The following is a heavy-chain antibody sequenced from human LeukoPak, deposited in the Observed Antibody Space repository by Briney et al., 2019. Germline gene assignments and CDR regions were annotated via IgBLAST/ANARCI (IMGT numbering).Heavy chain of an antibody. D-gene: IGHD6-19*01. J-gene: IGHJ4*02. Sequence: GGSLRLSCAASGFTFSSYSMNWVRQAPGKGLEWVSYISSSSSTIYYADSVKGRFTISRDNSKNTLYLQMNSLRAEDTAVYYCARHFEISSGWGQGTLATVS. V-gene: IGHV3-48*01. CDR2: ISSSSSTI. CDR3: ARHFEISSG. CDR1: GFTFSSYS.